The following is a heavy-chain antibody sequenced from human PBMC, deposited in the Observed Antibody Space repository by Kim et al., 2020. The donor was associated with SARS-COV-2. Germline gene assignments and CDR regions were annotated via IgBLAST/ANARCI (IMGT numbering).Heavy chain of an antibody. Sequence: SETLSLTCTVSGGSISSSSYYWGWIRQPPGKGLEWIGSIYYSGSTYYNPSLKSRVTISVDTSKNQFSLKLSSVTAADTAVYYCARHRRSSSGGGGFDYWGQGTLVTVSS. CDR2: IYYSGST. CDR3: ARHRRSSSGGGGFDY. D-gene: IGHD6-13*01. J-gene: IGHJ4*02. CDR1: GGSISSSSYY. V-gene: IGHV4-39*01.